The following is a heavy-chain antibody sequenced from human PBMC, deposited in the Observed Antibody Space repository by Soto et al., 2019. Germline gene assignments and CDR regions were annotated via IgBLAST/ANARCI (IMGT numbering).Heavy chain of an antibody. Sequence: QVQLVESGGGLVKPGGSLRLSCAASGFRFSDYYMAWIRQAPGKGLEWISYISTTGSIIHYAESVKGRFTISRDNTENSLFLQMDNLRAEDTATYFCARVGVLYRVGFDRWGRGALVIVSS. CDR1: GFRFSDYY. CDR3: ARVGVLYRVGFDR. D-gene: IGHD5-12*01. V-gene: IGHV3-11*01. CDR2: ISTTGSII. J-gene: IGHJ5*02.